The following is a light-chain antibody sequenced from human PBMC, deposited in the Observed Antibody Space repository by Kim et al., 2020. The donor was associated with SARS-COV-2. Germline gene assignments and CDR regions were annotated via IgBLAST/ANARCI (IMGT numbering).Light chain of an antibody. Sequence: LTQPASVSGSPGQSITISCTGTSSDVGVYNYVSWYQQHPGKAPKLMIYDVSKRPSGVSNRFSGSKSGNTASLTISGLQAEDEADYYCSSYTSSSTYVFGSGTKVTV. CDR2: DVS. V-gene: IGLV2-14*01. CDR3: SSYTSSSTYV. J-gene: IGLJ1*01. CDR1: SSDVGVYNY.